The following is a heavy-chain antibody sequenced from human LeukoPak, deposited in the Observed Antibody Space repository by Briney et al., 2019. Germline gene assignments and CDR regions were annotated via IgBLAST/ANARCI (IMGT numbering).Heavy chain of an antibody. Sequence: SETLSLTCTVSGGSISSGDYYWSWIRQPPGKGLEWIGYIYYSGSTYYNVSLKSRIPISVDTSKNQFSLKLSSVTAADTAVYYCSRGTRTTNMDVWGKGTTVTVSS. D-gene: IGHD1-7*01. J-gene: IGHJ6*03. CDR1: GGSISSGDYY. V-gene: IGHV4-30-4*02. CDR2: IYYSGST. CDR3: SRGTRTTNMDV.